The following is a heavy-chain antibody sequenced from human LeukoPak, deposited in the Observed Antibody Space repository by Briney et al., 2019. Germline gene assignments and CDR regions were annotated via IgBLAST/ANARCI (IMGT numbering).Heavy chain of an antibody. J-gene: IGHJ6*02. V-gene: IGHV4-31*03. D-gene: IGHD1-26*01. CDR1: GGSISSGGYY. CDR2: IYYSGST. CDR3: ARHVDGGSYGYYYGVDV. Sequence: SETLSLTCTVSGGSISSGGYYWSWIRQHPGKGLEWIGYIYYSGSTYYNPSLKSRVTISVDTSKNQFSLKLSSVTAADTAVYYCARHVDGGSYGYYYGVDVWGQGTTVTVSS.